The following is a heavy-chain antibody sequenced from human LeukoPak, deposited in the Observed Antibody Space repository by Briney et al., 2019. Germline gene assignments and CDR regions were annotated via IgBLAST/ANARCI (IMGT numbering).Heavy chain of an antibody. Sequence: EAGGSLRLSCAASQFTFSSYGMHWVRQAPGKGLEWVAFIRDDGRNTFHADSVKGRFTISRDNSKSTLFLQMNSLRVHDTAVYYCASASGAYNRITYWGQGTPVTVSS. CDR3: ASASGAYNRITY. J-gene: IGHJ4*02. D-gene: IGHD1-14*01. CDR2: IRDDGRNT. CDR1: QFTFSSYG. V-gene: IGHV3-30*02.